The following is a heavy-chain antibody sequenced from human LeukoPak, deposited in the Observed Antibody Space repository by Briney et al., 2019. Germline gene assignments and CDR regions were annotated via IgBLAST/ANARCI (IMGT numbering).Heavy chain of an antibody. V-gene: IGHV4-39*07. CDR1: GGSISSSSYY. CDR2: IYYSGST. D-gene: IGHD2-2*01. Sequence: SETLSLTCTVSGGSISSSSYYWGWIRQPPGKGLEWIGSIYYSGSTYYNPSLKSRVTISVDTSKNQFSLKLSSVTAADTAVYYCARGIVVVPAAKVPYYYYMDVWGKGTTVTVSS. CDR3: ARGIVVVPAAKVPYYYYMDV. J-gene: IGHJ6*03.